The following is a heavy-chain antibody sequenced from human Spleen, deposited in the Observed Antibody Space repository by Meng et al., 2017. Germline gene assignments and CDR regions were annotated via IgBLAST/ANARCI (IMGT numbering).Heavy chain of an antibody. CDR2: ISGSGGST. J-gene: IGHJ2*01. D-gene: IGHD3-10*01. CDR1: GFTFSSYA. CDR3: AKENYYGSGSYYNDL. V-gene: IGHV3-23*01. Sequence: GESLKISCAASGFTFSSYAMSWVRQAPGKGLEWVSAISGSGGSTYYADSVKGRFTISRDNSKNTLYLQMNSLRAEDTAVYYCAKENYYGSGSYYNDLWGRGTLVTVSS.